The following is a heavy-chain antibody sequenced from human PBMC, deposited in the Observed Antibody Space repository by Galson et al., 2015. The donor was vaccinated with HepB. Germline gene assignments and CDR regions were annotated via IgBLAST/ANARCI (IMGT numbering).Heavy chain of an antibody. CDR3: VKDESGGYFAAYGMDV. D-gene: IGHD1-26*01. CDR2: VTSKGAST. J-gene: IGHJ6*02. CDR1: GFTFSDYS. Sequence: SLRLSCAASGFTFSDYSMHWVRQAPGKGLECVSGVTSKGASTYYADSVKGRFTISRDNSKNTLFLQMSSLRADDTAVYYCVKDESGGYFAAYGMDVWGQGTTVTVSS. V-gene: IGHV3-64D*06.